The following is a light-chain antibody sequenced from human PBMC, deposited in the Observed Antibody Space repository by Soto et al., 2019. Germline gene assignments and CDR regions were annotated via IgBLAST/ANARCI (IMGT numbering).Light chain of an antibody. CDR3: QEYKTYA. V-gene: IGKV1-5*01. Sequence: DIQLTQSPSTLSASVGDRVNMTCRASQSISDWLAWYQQKPGKAPELLISDASTLATGVPSRFSGSGSGTEFTLTISSLQTDDSATYFCQEYKTYAFGPGTKVDI. CDR1: QSISDW. CDR2: DAS. J-gene: IGKJ2*01.